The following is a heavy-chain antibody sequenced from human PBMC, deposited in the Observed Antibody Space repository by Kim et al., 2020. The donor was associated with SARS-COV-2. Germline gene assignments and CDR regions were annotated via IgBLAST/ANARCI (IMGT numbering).Heavy chain of an antibody. J-gene: IGHJ5*02. V-gene: IGHV1-2*02. Sequence: ASVKVSCKSSGYSFTAYFMHWVRQAPGQGLEWLGWINPNNGGTMFAQKFRGRVTMTRDTSISTAYMELNRLTSDDTAVYYCATDQASTANWEFEPWGQGTLVTVAS. CDR3: ATDQASTANWEFEP. D-gene: IGHD1-1*01. CDR1: GYSFTAYF. CDR2: INPNNGGT.